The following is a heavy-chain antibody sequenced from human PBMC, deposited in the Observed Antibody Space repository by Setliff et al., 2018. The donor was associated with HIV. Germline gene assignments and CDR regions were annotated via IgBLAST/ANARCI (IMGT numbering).Heavy chain of an antibody. J-gene: IGHJ4*02. V-gene: IGHV1-18*01. CDR1: GYTFTSFG. CDR3: ARAAVAGPWRKLDY. CDR2: ISAYNGNT. D-gene: IGHD6-19*01. Sequence: ASVKVSCKASGYTFTSFGISWVRQAPGQGLEWMGRISAYNGNTDHAQRLQGRVTMTTDTPTRTAYMELRSLRSDDTAVYYCARAAVAGPWRKLDYWGQGTLVTVSS.